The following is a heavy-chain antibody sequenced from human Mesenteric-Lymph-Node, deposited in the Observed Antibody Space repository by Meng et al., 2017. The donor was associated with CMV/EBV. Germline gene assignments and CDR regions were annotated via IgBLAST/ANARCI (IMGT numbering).Heavy chain of an antibody. Sequence: GGSLRLSCGASGFPFNFYALHWARVAPGRGLEWVSSIDTTTSYVYYSDSVKGRFTISRDNAKNSVYLEMNSLRPEDTAIYYCARDAAQSSGYYFPDAFDVWGQGTEVTVSS. CDR1: GFPFNFYA. V-gene: IGHV3-21*06. CDR3: ARDAAQSSGYYFPDAFDV. D-gene: IGHD3-22*01. CDR2: IDTTTSYV. J-gene: IGHJ3*01.